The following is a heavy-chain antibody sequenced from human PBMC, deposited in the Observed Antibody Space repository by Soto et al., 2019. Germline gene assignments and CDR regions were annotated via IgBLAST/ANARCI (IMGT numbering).Heavy chain of an antibody. D-gene: IGHD3-3*01. V-gene: IGHV4-30-4*02. CDR3: ARALGRITIFGVVIIGRVDY. CDR2: IYYSGST. Sequence: PSETLSLTCTVSGGSISVGDYYLSWIRQPPGKGLEWIGYIYYSGSTYYNPSLKSRVTISVVTSKNQFSLKLSSVTAADTAVYYSARALGRITIFGVVIIGRVDYWGQGTLVTVSS. CDR1: GGSISVGDYY. J-gene: IGHJ4*02.